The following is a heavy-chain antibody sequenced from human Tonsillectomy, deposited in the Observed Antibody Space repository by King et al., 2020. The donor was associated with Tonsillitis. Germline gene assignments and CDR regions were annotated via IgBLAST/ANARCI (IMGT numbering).Heavy chain of an antibody. D-gene: IGHD3-22*01. J-gene: IGHJ3*02. CDR2: IRFDGSKQ. Sequence: VQLVESGGGVVQPGGSLRLSCAAAGFILSDYSMHCVRQAPGKGLEWVAFIRFDGSKQMYADSVKGRFTISRDNSKNTLYVQMSSLSADDTAIYYCAKALRDYHDSSGYYYAFDIWGQGTAVTVSS. V-gene: IGHV3-30*02. CDR1: GFILSDYS. CDR3: AKALRDYHDSSGYYYAFDI.